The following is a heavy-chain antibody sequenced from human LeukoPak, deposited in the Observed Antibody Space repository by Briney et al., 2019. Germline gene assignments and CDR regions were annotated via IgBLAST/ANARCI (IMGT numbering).Heavy chain of an antibody. D-gene: IGHD6-19*01. CDR2: IIPIFGTA. V-gene: IGHV1-69*01. Sequence: SVKVSCKASGGTFSSYAISWVRQAPGQGLEWMGGIIPIFGTANYAQKFQGRVTITADESTSTAYMELSSLRSEDTAVYYCAISEAIAVAGSFDYWGQGTLVTVSS. CDR3: AISEAIAVAGSFDY. CDR1: GGTFSSYA. J-gene: IGHJ4*02.